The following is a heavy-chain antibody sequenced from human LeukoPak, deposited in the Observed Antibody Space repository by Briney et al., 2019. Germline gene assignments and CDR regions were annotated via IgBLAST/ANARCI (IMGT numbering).Heavy chain of an antibody. CDR1: GDSIGSSTYY. CDR3: GRFSTTVTTGDY. Sequence: SETLSLTCTVSGDSIGSSTYYWGWVRQPPGKGLEWLGSIYYTGSSYYNPSLKRRATVSVDTSKNQFSLRLNSTAAADMAVYYCGRFSTTVTTGDYWGQGTLVTVSS. D-gene: IGHD4-17*01. J-gene: IGHJ4*02. V-gene: IGHV4-39*01. CDR2: IYYTGSS.